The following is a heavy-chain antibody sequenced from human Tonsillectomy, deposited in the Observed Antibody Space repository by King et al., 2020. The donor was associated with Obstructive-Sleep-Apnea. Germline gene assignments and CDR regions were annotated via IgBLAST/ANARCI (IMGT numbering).Heavy chain of an antibody. J-gene: IGHJ5*02. D-gene: IGHD2-2*01. Sequence: VQLQQWGAGLLKPSETLSLTCAVYGGSFSGYYWSWIRQPPGKGLEWIGEINHSGSTNYNPSLKIRVTISVDTSKNQFSLKLSSVTAADTAVYYWARAKGYCSSTSCYPREFDPWGQGTLVTVSS. CDR1: GGSFSGYY. V-gene: IGHV4-34*01. CDR2: INHSGST. CDR3: ARAKGYCSSTSCYPREFDP.